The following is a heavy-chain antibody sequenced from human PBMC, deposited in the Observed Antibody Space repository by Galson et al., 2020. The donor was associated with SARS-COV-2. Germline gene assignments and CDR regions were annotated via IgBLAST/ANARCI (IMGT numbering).Heavy chain of an antibody. Sequence: SLRLSCVISGFTFSNYGMHWVRQAPGKGLEWVTLISYDASTKYYADSVKGRFTISRDNSKNTLYLQMNNLRAEDTAVYYCATYYSDADGEHDYWGQGTLVTVSS. D-gene: IGHD3-10*01. CDR1: GFTFSNYG. V-gene: IGHV3-30*03. CDR3: ATYYSDADGEHDY. CDR2: ISYDASTK. J-gene: IGHJ4*02.